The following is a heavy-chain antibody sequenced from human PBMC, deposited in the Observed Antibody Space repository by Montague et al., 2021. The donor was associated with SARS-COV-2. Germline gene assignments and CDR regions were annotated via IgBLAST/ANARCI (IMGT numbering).Heavy chain of an antibody. Sequence: SETLSLTCSVSSVSISDYYWSWIRQPPGEGLEWIGYISHSGSTNYNPSLKSRVTMSLDMSKNDFSLTLNSVTAADTAVYFCARVKKDGFNWGLDYWGQGTLVTVSS. J-gene: IGHJ4*02. CDR3: ARVKKDGFNWGLDY. CDR2: ISHSGST. CDR1: SVSISDYY. D-gene: IGHD5-24*01. V-gene: IGHV4-59*01.